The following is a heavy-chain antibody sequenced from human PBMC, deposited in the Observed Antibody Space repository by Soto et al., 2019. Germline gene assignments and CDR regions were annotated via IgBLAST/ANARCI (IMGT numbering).Heavy chain of an antibody. CDR2: INPNSGGT. V-gene: IGHV1-2*04. D-gene: IGHD3-9*01. CDR3: ARGNYDILTGYYYSFDY. Sequence: ASVKVSCKASGYTFTGYYMHWVRQAPGQGLEWMGWINPNSGGTNYAQKFQGWVTMTRDTSISTAYMELSRLRSDDTAVYYCARGNYDILTGYYYSFDYWGQGTLVTVSS. CDR1: GYTFTGYY. J-gene: IGHJ4*02.